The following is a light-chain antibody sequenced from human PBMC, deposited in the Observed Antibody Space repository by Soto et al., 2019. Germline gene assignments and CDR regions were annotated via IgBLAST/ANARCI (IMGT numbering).Light chain of an antibody. CDR1: HRFDSN. Sequence: EVVMTQSPGTLSVSTGEGATLSCRASHRFDSNLAWYQQKPGQAPRLLMYGAATRPSGIPDRFSGSGSGTEFTLTISSLQSEDFAVYYFQRYDSWPLTFGGGTKVEIK. J-gene: IGKJ4*01. CDR2: GAA. CDR3: QRYDSWPLT. V-gene: IGKV3D-15*01.